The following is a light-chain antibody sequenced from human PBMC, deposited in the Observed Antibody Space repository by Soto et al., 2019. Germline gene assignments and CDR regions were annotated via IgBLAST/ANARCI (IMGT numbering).Light chain of an antibody. CDR2: EDN. Sequence: NFMLTQPHSVSESPGKTVTISCTRSSGSIASNYVQWYQQRPGSAPTTVIYEDNQRPSGVPDRFSGSIDSSSNSASLTISGLKTEDEADYYGQSYDSGYVLGTGTKLTV. J-gene: IGLJ1*01. CDR3: QSYDSGYV. V-gene: IGLV6-57*04. CDR1: SGSIASNY.